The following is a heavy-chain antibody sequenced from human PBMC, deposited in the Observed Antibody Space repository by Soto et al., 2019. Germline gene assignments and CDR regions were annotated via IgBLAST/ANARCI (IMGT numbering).Heavy chain of an antibody. CDR3: ARVPCSSYCGYDCGGEYYYYYYGMDG. Sequence: QVQLVQSGAEVKKPGASVKVSCKASGYTFTSYGISWVRQAPGQGLEWMGWISAYNGNTNYAQKRQGRVTMTKDTPTSTAYMELWSLRYDDTAVYYCARVPCSSYCGYDCGGEYYYYYYGMDGWGQGTTVTVSS. CDR2: ISAYNGNT. V-gene: IGHV1-18*01. D-gene: IGHD5-12*01. CDR1: GYTFTSYG. J-gene: IGHJ6*02.